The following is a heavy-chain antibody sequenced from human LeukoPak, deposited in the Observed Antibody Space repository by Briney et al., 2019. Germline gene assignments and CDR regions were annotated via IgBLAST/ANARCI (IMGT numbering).Heavy chain of an antibody. D-gene: IGHD2-15*01. Sequence: GGSLRLSCAASGFTFSSYAMSWVRQAPGKGLEWVSPISGSGGSTYYADSVKGRFTISRDNSKNTLYLQMNSLRAEDTAVYYCAKELRHIVVVVAATTSSNFDYWGQGTLVTVSS. J-gene: IGHJ4*02. CDR2: ISGSGGST. CDR3: AKELRHIVVVVAATTSSNFDY. V-gene: IGHV3-23*01. CDR1: GFTFSSYA.